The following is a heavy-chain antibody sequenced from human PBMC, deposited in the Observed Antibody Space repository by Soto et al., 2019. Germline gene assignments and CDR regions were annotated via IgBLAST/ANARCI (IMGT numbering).Heavy chain of an antibody. V-gene: IGHV3-11*01. CDR2: ISSSGSTI. CDR1: GFTFSDYY. Sequence: QVQLVESGGGLVKPGGSLRLSCAASGFTFSDYYMSWIRQAPGKGLEWVSYISSSGSTIYYADSVKGRFTISRDNAKNSRYLQMNSLRAEDTAVYYCARSPLDIVVVPAAKNRQYYFDYWGQGTLVTVSS. D-gene: IGHD2-2*01. CDR3: ARSPLDIVVVPAAKNRQYYFDY. J-gene: IGHJ4*02.